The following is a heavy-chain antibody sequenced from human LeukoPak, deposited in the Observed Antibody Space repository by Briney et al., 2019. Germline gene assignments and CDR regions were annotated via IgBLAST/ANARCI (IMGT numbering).Heavy chain of an antibody. D-gene: IGHD2-15*01. CDR3: ARGSWQLPLDY. V-gene: IGHV3-53*04. Sequence: PGGSLRLSCAASGFTVSSNYMSWVRQAPGKGLEWVSVIYSGGSTYYADSVQGRFTISRHNSKNTLYLQMNSLRAEDTAVYYCARGSWQLPLDYWGQGTLVTVSS. J-gene: IGHJ4*02. CDR1: GFTVSSNY. CDR2: IYSGGST.